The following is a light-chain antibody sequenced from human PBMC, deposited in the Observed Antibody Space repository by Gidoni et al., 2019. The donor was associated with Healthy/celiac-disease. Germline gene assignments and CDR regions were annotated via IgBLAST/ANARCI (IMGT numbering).Light chain of an antibody. CDR3: QSADSSGTVWV. Sequence: SYELTQPPSVSVSPGQTDRITCSGDALPNQYAYWYQQKPGQAPVLVIYKDSERPSGLPERFSGSSSGTTVTLTISGVQAEDEADYYCQSADSSGTVWVFGGGTKLTVL. CDR1: ALPNQY. CDR2: KDS. J-gene: IGLJ3*02. V-gene: IGLV3-25*03.